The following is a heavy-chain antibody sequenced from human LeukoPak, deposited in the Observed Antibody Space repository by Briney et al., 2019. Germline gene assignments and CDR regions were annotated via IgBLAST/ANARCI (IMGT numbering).Heavy chain of an antibody. J-gene: IGHJ5*02. CDR1: GGSISSHY. CDR3: ARALSQQLVHWFDP. D-gene: IGHD6-13*01. V-gene: IGHV4-59*11. Sequence: SETLSLTCTVSGGSISSHYWSWIRQPPGKGLEWIGYIYYSGSTNYNPSLKSRVTISVDTSKNQFSLKLSSVTAADTAVYYCARALSQQLVHWFDPWGQGTLVTVSS. CDR2: IYYSGST.